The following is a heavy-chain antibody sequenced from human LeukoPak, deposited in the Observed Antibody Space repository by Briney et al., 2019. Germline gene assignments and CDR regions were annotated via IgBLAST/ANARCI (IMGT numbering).Heavy chain of an antibody. D-gene: IGHD1-26*01. V-gene: IGHV3-73*01. CDR1: GFTVSSNY. CDR3: TRHTTGSPEFDP. Sequence: PGGSLRLSCAASGFTVSSNYMSWVRQAPGKGLEWVGRIRSKANNYATTYTASVRGRFIFSRDDSKSTAWLQMNSLRIEDSALYYCTRHTTGSPEFDPWGQGTLVTVAS. J-gene: IGHJ5*02. CDR2: IRSKANNYAT.